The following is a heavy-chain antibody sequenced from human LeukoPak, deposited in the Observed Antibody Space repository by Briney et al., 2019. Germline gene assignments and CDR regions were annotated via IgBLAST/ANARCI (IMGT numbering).Heavy chain of an antibody. Sequence: SETLSLTCTVSGGSISSDYWSWSRQPAGKGLEWIGHIYTSGSTNYNPSLTGRVTMSLDTSKNQFSLKLTSVTAADTAVYYCARVGLRXRXXXXYMXVWGRGTT. J-gene: IGHJ6*03. CDR3: ARVGLRXRXXXXYMXV. CDR1: GGSISSDY. D-gene: IGHD3/OR15-3a*01. V-gene: IGHV4-4*07. CDR2: IYTSGST.